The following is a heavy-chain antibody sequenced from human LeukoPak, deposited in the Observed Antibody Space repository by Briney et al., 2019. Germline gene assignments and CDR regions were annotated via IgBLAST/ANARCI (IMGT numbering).Heavy chain of an antibody. CDR1: GYTFNSYA. J-gene: IGHJ4*02. V-gene: IGHV1-46*02. Sequence: ASVKVSCKASGYTFNSYAISWVRQAPGQGLEWMGIINPSGGSTSYAQKFQGRVTITRNTSISTAYMELSSLRSEDTAVYYCARFDAPDHFDYWGQGTLVTVSS. D-gene: IGHD3-9*01. CDR2: INPSGGST. CDR3: ARFDAPDHFDY.